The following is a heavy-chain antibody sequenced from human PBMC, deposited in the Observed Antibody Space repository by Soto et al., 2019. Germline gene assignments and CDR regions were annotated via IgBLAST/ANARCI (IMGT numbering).Heavy chain of an antibody. J-gene: IGHJ4*01. Sequence: SQTLSLTFAIPGDSAFSNSAAWNWIRQSPSGGLEWQVRTYYRSKWYNHYAACVKTRITLNPDTSTNHNTLTLNSVNPEATAVNYCASSGPGGYIDYWGHGTLVTVSS. CDR3: ASSGPGGYIDY. D-gene: IGHD3-22*01. CDR1: GDSAFSNSAA. CDR2: TYYRSKWYN. V-gene: IGHV6-1*01.